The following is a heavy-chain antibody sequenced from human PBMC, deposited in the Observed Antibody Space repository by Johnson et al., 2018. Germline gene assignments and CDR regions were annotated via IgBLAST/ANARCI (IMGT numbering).Heavy chain of an antibody. Sequence: VQLVQSGGGLVKPGGSLRLSCEASGFSYSNAWMNWVRQGPGKGLEWVGRIKSKSRGGTTDFAAAVKGRFTISRDDSKNTLYLQMNSLKTEDTAVYYCVTDNHENGDYLGAFEIWGQGTMVTVSS. CDR1: GFSYSNAW. CDR2: IKSKSRGGTT. D-gene: IGHD4-17*01. V-gene: IGHV3-15*07. J-gene: IGHJ3*02. CDR3: VTDNHENGDYLGAFEI.